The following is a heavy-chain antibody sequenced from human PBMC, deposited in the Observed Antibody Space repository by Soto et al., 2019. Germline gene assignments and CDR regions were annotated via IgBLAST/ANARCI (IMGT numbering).Heavy chain of an antibody. D-gene: IGHD6-13*01. CDR2: IYHSGST. CDR1: GGSISSGGYS. V-gene: IGHV4-30-2*01. CDR3: ARSIAAAGTGYFQH. J-gene: IGHJ1*01. Sequence: SETLSLTCAVSGGSISSGGYSWSWIRQPPGKGLEWVGYIYHSGSTYYNPSLKSRVTISVDRSKNQFSLKLSSVTAADTAVYYCARSIAAAGTGYFQHWGQGTLVTVSS.